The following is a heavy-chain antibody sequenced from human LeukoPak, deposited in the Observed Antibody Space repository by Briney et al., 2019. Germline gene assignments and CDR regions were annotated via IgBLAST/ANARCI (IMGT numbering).Heavy chain of an antibody. D-gene: IGHD3-3*01. CDR3: AREGFSNFWSGQRDAFDI. J-gene: IGHJ3*02. CDR2: ISAYNGNT. Sequence: GASVKVSCKASGYTFTSYGISWVRQAPGQGLEWMGWISAYNGNTNYAQKLQGRVTMTTDTSTSTAYMELRSLRSDDTAVYYCAREGFSNFWSGQRDAFDIWGQGTMVTVSS. CDR1: GYTFTSYG. V-gene: IGHV1-18*01.